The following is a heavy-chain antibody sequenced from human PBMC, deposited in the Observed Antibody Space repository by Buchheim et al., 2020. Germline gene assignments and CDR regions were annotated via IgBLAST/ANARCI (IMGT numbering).Heavy chain of an antibody. CDR3: ARGGKDIVVVPAAVYYYYYGMDV. CDR2: IIPIFGTA. J-gene: IGHJ6*02. Sequence: QVQLVQSGAEVKKPGSSVKVSCKASGGTFSSYAISWVRQASGQGLEWMGGIIPIFGTANYAQKFQGRVTITADKSTSTAYMELSSLRSEDTAVYYCARGGKDIVVVPAAVYYYYYGMDVWGQGTT. CDR1: GGTFSSYA. V-gene: IGHV1-69*06. D-gene: IGHD2-2*01.